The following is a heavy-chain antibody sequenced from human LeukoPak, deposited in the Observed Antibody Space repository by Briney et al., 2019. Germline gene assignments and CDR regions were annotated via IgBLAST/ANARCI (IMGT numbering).Heavy chain of an antibody. CDR3: AKSWGSGTYTFDY. Sequence: GGSLRLSCATTGFTFSAYAMSWVRQAPEKGLEWVATITGAGDATYHAASVMGRFTVSRDNSKNTLSLQMSSLRGEDTAVYYCAKSWGSGTYTFDYWGQGIPVTVSS. V-gene: IGHV3-23*01. J-gene: IGHJ4*02. D-gene: IGHD3-10*01. CDR1: GFTFSAYA. CDR2: ITGAGDAT.